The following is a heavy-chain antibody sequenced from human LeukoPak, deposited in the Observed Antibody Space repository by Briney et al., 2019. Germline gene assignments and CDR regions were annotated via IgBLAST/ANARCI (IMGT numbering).Heavy chain of an antibody. CDR1: GFTFSTYS. CDR2: ISSSSSYI. D-gene: IGHD5-12*01. Sequence: GGSLRLSCAASGFTFSTYSINWFRQAPGKGLEWVSFISSSSSYIYYADSVKGRFTISRDNAKNSLYLQMNSLRAEDTAVYYCAREQKDGMVATCWGQGTLVTVSS. CDR3: AREQKDGMVATC. J-gene: IGHJ4*02. V-gene: IGHV3-21*01.